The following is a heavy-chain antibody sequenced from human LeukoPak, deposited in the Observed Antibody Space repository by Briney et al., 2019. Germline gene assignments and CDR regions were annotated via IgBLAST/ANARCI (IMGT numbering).Heavy chain of an antibody. CDR2: INPNSGGT. D-gene: IGHD6-19*01. CDR1: GYTFTGYY. CDR3: ARALEYSSGLGDY. V-gene: IGHV1-2*02. J-gene: IGHJ4*02. Sequence: ASVKVSCKASGYTFTGYYMHWVRQAPGQGLEWMGWINPNSGGTNYAQKFQGRVTMTRDTSISTAYMKLSRLRSDDTAVYYCARALEYSSGLGDYWGQGTLVTVSS.